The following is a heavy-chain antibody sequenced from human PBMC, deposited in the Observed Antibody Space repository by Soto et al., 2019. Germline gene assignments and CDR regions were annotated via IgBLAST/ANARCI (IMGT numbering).Heavy chain of an antibody. CDR1: GDTFNFYS. CDR2: VNPILSMS. J-gene: IGHJ4*02. CDR3: ATSYGSGYRAFDF. V-gene: IGHV1-69*04. D-gene: IGHD3-10*01. Sequence: QVQLVQSGAEVKRPGSSVKVSCKASGDTFNFYSINWVRQAPGLGLEWMGRVNPILSMSNYAQRFQGRVTLTAEEXTSTAYMELSGLRSEDTAIYYCATSYGSGYRAFDFWGQGALVTVSS.